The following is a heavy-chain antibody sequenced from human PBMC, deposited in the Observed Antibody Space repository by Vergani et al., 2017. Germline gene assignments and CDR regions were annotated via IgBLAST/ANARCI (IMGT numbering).Heavy chain of an antibody. V-gene: IGHV4-31*03. CDR3: ARFCCDIWTGYRYFDY. D-gene: IGHD3-9*01. J-gene: IGHJ4*02. CDR1: GGSISSGGYY. CDR2: IYYSGST. Sequence: QVQLQESGPGLVKPSQTLSLTCTVSGGSISSGGYYWSWIRQHPGKGLEWIGYIYYSGSTYYNPSLKSRVTISVDTSKNQFSLKLSSVTAADTAVYYCARFCCDIWTGYRYFDYWGQGTLVTGSS.